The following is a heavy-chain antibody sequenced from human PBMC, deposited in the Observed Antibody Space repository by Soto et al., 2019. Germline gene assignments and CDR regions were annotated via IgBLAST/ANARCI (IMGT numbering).Heavy chain of an antibody. D-gene: IGHD6-19*01. V-gene: IGHV1-46*01. J-gene: IGHJ6*02. CDR2: ITPSGGST. CDR1: GYTFTSDY. Sequence: GASVKVSCKASGYTFTSDYMHWVRQAPGQGLGWMGIITPSGGSTSYTQKFQGRVTMTRDTSTSTVYMELSSLRSEATAVYYCATDTVLEWLVERPVGKDVWGQGTTVTDSS. CDR3: ATDTVLEWLVERPVGKDV.